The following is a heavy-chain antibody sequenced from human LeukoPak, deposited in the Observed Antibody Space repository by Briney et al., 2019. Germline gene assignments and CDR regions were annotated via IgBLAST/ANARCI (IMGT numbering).Heavy chain of an antibody. CDR1: GFTFSRLA. V-gene: IGHV3-23*01. D-gene: IGHD3-16*01. CDR2: ISVSGDST. CDR3: AKGFGGLTPYFDY. Sequence: PGGALRLSCAAFGFTFSRLAMGGVRRVPGKGLGGVSAISVSGDSTYDADSVKGRFTISRDNSKNTLYVQMNSLRAEDTAVYYCAKGFGGLTPYFDYWGQGTLVTVSS. J-gene: IGHJ4*02.